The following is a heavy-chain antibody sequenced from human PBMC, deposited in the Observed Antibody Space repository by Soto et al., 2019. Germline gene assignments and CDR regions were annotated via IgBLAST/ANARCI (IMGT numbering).Heavy chain of an antibody. CDR1: GCSLSTSGMC. CDR3: ARGAAAGNYYYYYMEV. V-gene: IGHV2-70*11. D-gene: IGHD6-13*01. J-gene: IGHJ6*03. Sequence: SGPTLVNPTQTLTLTCTFSGCSLSTSGMCVSWIRQPPGKALEWLARIDWDDDKYYSTSLKTRLTISKDTSKNQVVLTMTNMDPVDTATYYCARGAAAGNYYYYYMEVWGKGTTVTVSS. CDR2: IDWDDDK.